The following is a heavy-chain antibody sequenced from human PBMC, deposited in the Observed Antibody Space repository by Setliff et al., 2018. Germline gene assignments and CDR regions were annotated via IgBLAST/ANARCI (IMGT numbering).Heavy chain of an antibody. CDR2: INHRGFT. V-gene: IGHV4-39*07. D-gene: IGHD3-10*01. CDR1: GGSINSGVYY. J-gene: IGHJ5*02. Sequence: SETLSLTCTVSGGSINSGVYYWGWIRQPPGERLEWIGEINHRGFTDYKPSLKSRLTMSVDTSKNQFSLKLSSVTAADTAVYYCARGRGPHWFDPWGQGTLVTVSS. CDR3: ARGRGPHWFDP.